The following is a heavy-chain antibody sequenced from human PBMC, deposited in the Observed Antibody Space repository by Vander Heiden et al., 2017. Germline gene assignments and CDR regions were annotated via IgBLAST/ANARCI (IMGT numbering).Heavy chain of an antibody. CDR1: GGSISSYY. CDR2: IYYSGST. CDR3: ARAFGKQQPVDY. V-gene: IGHV4-59*01. D-gene: IGHD6-13*01. Sequence: QVQLQESGPGLVKPSETLSLTCTVSGGSISSYYWSWIRQPPGKGLEWIGYIYYSGSTNYNPSLKSRVTISVDTSKNQFSLKLSSVTAADTAVYYCARAFGKQQPVDYWGQGTLVTVSS. J-gene: IGHJ4*02.